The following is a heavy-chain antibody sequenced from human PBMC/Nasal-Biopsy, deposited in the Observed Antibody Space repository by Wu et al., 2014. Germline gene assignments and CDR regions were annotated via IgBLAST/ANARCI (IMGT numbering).Heavy chain of an antibody. CDR1: GFTFSSYA. D-gene: IGHD5-12*01. Sequence: LRLSCAASGFTFSSYAMHWVRQAPGKGLEWVAVIWSDGSKTYHADSVKGRFTISRDNSKNTLYLQMNSLRADDTAVYYCAKDRRGFDKDIDSWGQGTLSRSP. CDR3: AKDRRGFDKDIDS. J-gene: IGHJ4*02. CDR2: IWSDGSKT. V-gene: IGHV3-30*07.